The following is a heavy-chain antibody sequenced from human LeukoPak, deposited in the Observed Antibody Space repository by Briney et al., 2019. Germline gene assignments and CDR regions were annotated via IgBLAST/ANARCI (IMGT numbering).Heavy chain of an antibody. V-gene: IGHV3-23*01. Sequence: GGSLRLSCAASGFTFSSYAMSWVRQAPGKGLEWVSAISGSGGSTYYADSVKGRFTISRDNSKNTLYPQMNSLRAEDTAVYYCAKAAQTCYDFWSGYYTTPQYYFDYWGQGTLVTVFS. CDR2: ISGSGGST. D-gene: IGHD3-3*01. J-gene: IGHJ4*02. CDR1: GFTFSSYA. CDR3: AKAAQTCYDFWSGYYTTPQYYFDY.